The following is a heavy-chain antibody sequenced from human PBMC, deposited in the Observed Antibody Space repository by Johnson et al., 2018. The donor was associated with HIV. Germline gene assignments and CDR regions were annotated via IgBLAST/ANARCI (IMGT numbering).Heavy chain of an antibody. CDR2: IWYDGSNK. D-gene: IGHD1-26*01. J-gene: IGHJ3*02. V-gene: IGHV3-33*06. Sequence: QMLLVESGGGVVQPGRSLRLSCTASGFTFSSYGMHWVRQAPGKGLDCVAVIWYDGSNKYYADSVKGRFTISRDNSKNTLYLQMNSLRAEDTAVYYCAKDLFTEREDDVFDIWGQGTMVTVSS. CDR1: GFTFSSYG. CDR3: AKDLFTEREDDVFDI.